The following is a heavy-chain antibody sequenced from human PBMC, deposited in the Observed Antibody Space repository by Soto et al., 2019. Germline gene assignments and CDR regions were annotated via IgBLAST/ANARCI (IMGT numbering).Heavy chain of an antibody. J-gene: IGHJ4*02. D-gene: IGHD3-3*01. V-gene: IGHV3-30*18. Sequence: GGSLRLSCAASEFTFSNFGMHWVRQAPGKGLEWVAAISADGSDKYFSGSVKGRFTISRDNSKNTLFLQMNSLRVEDTAVYYCVKGSDVARQELDYWGQGTLVTVSS. CDR3: VKGSDVARQELDY. CDR1: EFTFSNFG. CDR2: ISADGSDK.